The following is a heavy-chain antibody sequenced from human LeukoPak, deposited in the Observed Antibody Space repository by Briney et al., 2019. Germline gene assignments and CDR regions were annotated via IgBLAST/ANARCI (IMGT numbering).Heavy chain of an antibody. V-gene: IGHV4-34*01. CDR3: ARGSGLLWFGEPHNWFDP. D-gene: IGHD3-10*01. Sequence: PETLSHTSAVYGGSFSGYYWSWIRQPPGKGLEWMGEINHSGSTNYNPSLKSRVTISVDTSKNQFSLKLSSVTAADTAVYYCARGSGLLWFGEPHNWFDPWGPGSLVTVSS. CDR1: GGSFSGYY. CDR2: INHSGST. J-gene: IGHJ5*02.